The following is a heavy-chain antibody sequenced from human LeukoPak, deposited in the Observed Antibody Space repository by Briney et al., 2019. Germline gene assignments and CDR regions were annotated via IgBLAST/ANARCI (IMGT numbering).Heavy chain of an antibody. V-gene: IGHV3-30*04. Sequence: GGSLRLSCTTSGFTFNNYPMHWVRQAPGKGLEGVATISHDGSDENYADYVKGRFIISRDNSMKSLFLQMNSLIIDDTAVYYCAREGLGFDYWGQGTLVRVSS. CDR2: ISHDGSDE. D-gene: IGHD7-27*01. CDR1: GFTFNNYP. J-gene: IGHJ4*02. CDR3: AREGLGFDY.